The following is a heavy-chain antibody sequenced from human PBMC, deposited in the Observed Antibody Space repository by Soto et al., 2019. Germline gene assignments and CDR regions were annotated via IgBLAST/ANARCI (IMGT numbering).Heavy chain of an antibody. V-gene: IGHV4-39*02. CDR3: ARVSGSYYYGMDV. CDR2: VYYAGST. D-gene: IGHD1-26*01. Sequence: PSETLSLTCTVSGGSISTDSHYWGWIRQPPGKGLEWIGSVYYAGSTYKNPSLHSRVTISVDTSKNHFSLKLNSVTAADTAVYYCARVSGSYYYGMDVWGQGTTVTVSS. CDR1: GGSISTDSHY. J-gene: IGHJ6*02.